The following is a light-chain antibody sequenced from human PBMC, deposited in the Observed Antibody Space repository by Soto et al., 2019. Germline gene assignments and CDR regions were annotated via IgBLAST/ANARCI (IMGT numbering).Light chain of an antibody. CDR3: QQVKSDPRT. CDR2: AES. V-gene: IGKV1-9*01. Sequence: DIKLTQSPSFMSAYVGDRVTITCRARQGIAGSLACDQQNPRHTHKHLIYAESTLQSGVPPGFSGSGSGTRGTLTISSLQPEDFATYYCQQVKSDPRTFGGGTKVDIK. J-gene: IGKJ4*01. CDR1: QGIAGS.